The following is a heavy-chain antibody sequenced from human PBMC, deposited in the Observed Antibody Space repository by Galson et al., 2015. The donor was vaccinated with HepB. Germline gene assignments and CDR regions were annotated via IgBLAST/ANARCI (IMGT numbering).Heavy chain of an antibody. J-gene: IGHJ3*02. D-gene: IGHD2-21*02. Sequence: SLRLSCAASGFSFSAYGMHWVRQAPGKRLEWVELIQYDGNIKRYADSVKGRFTISRDNFKNKLSLEMSSLRAEDTAVYFCASDRLTYCGGDCYSGAIDICGQGTVVTVSS. CDR3: ASDRLTYCGGDCYSGAIDI. CDR2: IQYDGNIK. CDR1: GFSFSAYG. V-gene: IGHV3-33*08.